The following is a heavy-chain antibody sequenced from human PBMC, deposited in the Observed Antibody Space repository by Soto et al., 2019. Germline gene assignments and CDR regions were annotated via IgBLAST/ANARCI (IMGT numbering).Heavy chain of an antibody. D-gene: IGHD2-21*02. J-gene: IGHJ4*02. Sequence: GGSLRLSCSASALTFSSYAMSWVRQAPGKGLEWVSAVSGSGDSTYYADSVKGRFTISRDNSKNTLYLQMNSLRAEDTAVYYCAKGRASDCPGCTQDYWGQGTLVTVSS. V-gene: IGHV3-23*01. CDR3: AKGRASDCPGCTQDY. CDR2: VSGSGDST. CDR1: ALTFSSYA.